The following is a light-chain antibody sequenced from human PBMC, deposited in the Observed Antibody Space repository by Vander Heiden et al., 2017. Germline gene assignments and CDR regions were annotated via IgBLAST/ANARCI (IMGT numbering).Light chain of an antibody. CDR2: DVS. CDR3: SSYTSSSTV. CDR1: SSVFGGSPY. V-gene: IGLV2-14*01. J-gene: IGLJ2*01. Sequence: QSALTQPAPVSGSPGQSITISCTGTSSVFGGSPYVSWSQQHPGHAPKLMMYDVSNRPSGVSTLFSGFKSGNTASLTISGLQAEDDADYYCSSYTSSSTVFGGGTKLTVL.